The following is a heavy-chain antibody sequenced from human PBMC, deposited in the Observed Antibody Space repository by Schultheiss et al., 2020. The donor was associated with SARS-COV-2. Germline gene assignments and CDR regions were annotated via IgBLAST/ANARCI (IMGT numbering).Heavy chain of an antibody. J-gene: IGHJ4*02. CDR2: ISSSSSYI. D-gene: IGHD5-12*01. Sequence: GGSLRLSCAASGFTFSSYGMHWVRQAPGKGLEWVSSISSSSSYIYYADSVKGRFTISRDNSKNSLYLQMNSLRAEDTAVYYCAREESGYDFGLGYWGQGTLVTVSS. CDR1: GFTFSSYG. V-gene: IGHV3-21*01. CDR3: AREESGYDFGLGY.